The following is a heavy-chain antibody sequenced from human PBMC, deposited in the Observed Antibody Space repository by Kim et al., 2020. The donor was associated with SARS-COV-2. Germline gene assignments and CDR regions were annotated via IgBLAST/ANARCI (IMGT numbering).Heavy chain of an antibody. CDR1: GGTFSSYA. CDR3: ASPEEDVDDEKESSSWDYYYYYGMDV. CDR2: IIPIFGTA. J-gene: IGHJ6*02. Sequence: SVKVSCKASGGTFSSYAISWVRQAPGQGLEWMGGIIPIFGTANYAQKFQGRVTITADESTSTAYMELSSLRSEDTAVYYCASPEEDVDDEKESSSWDYYYYYGMDVWGQGTTVTVSS. D-gene: IGHD6-13*01. V-gene: IGHV1-69*13.